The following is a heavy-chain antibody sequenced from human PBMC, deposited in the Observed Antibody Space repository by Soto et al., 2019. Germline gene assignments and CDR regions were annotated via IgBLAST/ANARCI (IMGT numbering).Heavy chain of an antibody. V-gene: IGHV3-7*01. D-gene: IGHD3-22*01. Sequence: EAQLVESGGGLVQPGGSLRLSCAASGFTFSTYWMSWVRQAPGKGLEWVANIKRDGSEKDYVDSVKGRFTISRDNAKDSLYLQMNSLRVEDTAVYYCVRPAGDSSGDRDDCWGQGTLFTVSS. CDR1: GFTFSTYW. CDR2: IKRDGSEK. CDR3: VRPAGDSSGDRDDC. J-gene: IGHJ4*02.